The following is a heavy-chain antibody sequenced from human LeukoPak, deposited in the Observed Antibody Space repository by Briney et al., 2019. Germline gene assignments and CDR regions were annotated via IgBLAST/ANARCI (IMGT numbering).Heavy chain of an antibody. Sequence: PSETLSLTCAVYGGSFSGYYWSWIRQPPGKGLELIREINHSGSTNYNPSLKSRVTISVDTSKNQFSLNLSSVTAADTAVYYCARLGHCSGGSCYYYYYMDVWGKGTTVIISS. J-gene: IGHJ6*03. CDR2: INHSGST. D-gene: IGHD2-15*01. CDR1: GGSFSGYY. CDR3: ARLGHCSGGSCYYYYYMDV. V-gene: IGHV4-34*01.